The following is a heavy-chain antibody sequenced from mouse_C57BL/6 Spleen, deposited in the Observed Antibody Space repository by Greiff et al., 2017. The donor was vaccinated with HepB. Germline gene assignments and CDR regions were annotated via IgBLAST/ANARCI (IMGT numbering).Heavy chain of an antibody. CDR1: GYSITSGYD. CDR3: ASGDSNYAMDY. J-gene: IGHJ4*01. D-gene: IGHD2-5*01. V-gene: IGHV3-1*01. Sequence: EVKLEESGPGMVKPSQSLSLTCTVTGYSITSGYDWHWIRHFPGNKLEWMGYISYSGSTNYNPSLKSRISITHDTSKNHFFLKLNSVTTEDTATYYCASGDSNYAMDYWGQGTSVTVSS. CDR2: ISYSGST.